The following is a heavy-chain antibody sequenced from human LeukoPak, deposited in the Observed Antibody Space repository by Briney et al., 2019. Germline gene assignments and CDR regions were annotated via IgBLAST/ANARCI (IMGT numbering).Heavy chain of an antibody. J-gene: IGHJ5*02. Sequence: LQTLSLTCTVSGGSISSGDYYWSWIRQPPGKGLEWIGYTYYSGSTYYNPSLKSRATISVDTSKNQFSLKLTSVTAADTAVYYCARPYYYDSRIDPWGQGTLVTVSS. CDR1: GGSISSGDYY. CDR2: TYYSGST. CDR3: ARPYYYDSRIDP. D-gene: IGHD3-22*01. V-gene: IGHV4-30-4*01.